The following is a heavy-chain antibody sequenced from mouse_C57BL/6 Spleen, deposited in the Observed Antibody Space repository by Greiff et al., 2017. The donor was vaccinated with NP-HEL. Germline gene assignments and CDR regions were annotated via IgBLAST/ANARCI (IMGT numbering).Heavy chain of an antibody. CDR2: IHPNSGST. Sequence: VQLQQPGAELVKPGASVKLSCKASGYTFTSYWMHWVKQRPGQGLEWIGMIHPNSGSTNYNEKFKSKATLTVDKSSSTAYMQLSSLTSEDSAVYYCARRAFTTVVATRAMDYWGQGTSVTVSS. CDR3: ARRAFTTVVATRAMDY. D-gene: IGHD1-1*01. J-gene: IGHJ4*01. V-gene: IGHV1-64*01. CDR1: GYTFTSYW.